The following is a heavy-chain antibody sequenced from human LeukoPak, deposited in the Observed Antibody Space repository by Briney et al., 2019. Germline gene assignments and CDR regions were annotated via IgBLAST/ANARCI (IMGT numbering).Heavy chain of an antibody. Sequence: GASVKVSCKASGYTFTSYGISWVRQAPGQGLEWMGRIIPILGIANYAQKFQGRVTITADKSTSTAYMELSSLRSEDTAVYYCARDHGLYSGYDSGDFDYWGQGTLVTVSS. CDR1: GYTFTSYG. D-gene: IGHD5-12*01. J-gene: IGHJ4*02. CDR2: IIPILGIA. V-gene: IGHV1-69*04. CDR3: ARDHGLYSGYDSGDFDY.